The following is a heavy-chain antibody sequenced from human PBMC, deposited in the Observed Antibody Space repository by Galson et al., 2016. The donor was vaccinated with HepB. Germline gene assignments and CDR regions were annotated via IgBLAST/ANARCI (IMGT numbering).Heavy chain of an antibody. V-gene: IGHV1-2*02. D-gene: IGHD3-22*01. CDR2: INPNIGGT. CDR3: AREGFYYYESTVYSPFDM. J-gene: IGHJ4*02. CDR1: GYTFTDHY. Sequence: SVKVSCKGSGYTFTDHYMHWVRQAPGQGLEWMGWINPNIGGTNYAQRFQGRVTMTRDTSISTVYMEWNRVTSDDTAVYFCAREGFYYYESTVYSPFDMWGQGTLFAVSS.